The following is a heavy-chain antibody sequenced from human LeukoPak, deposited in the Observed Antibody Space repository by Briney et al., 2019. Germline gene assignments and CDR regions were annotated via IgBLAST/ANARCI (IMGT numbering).Heavy chain of an antibody. V-gene: IGHV3-7*01. CDR1: GFTFSTYW. Sequence: GGSLRLSCAGSGFTFSTYWMTWVRQAPGKGLEWVANINQDGGEKYYTISRDNAKNSLYLQMNSLRAEDTAVYYCARDRGRSARGYYYGMDVWGQGTAVAVS. CDR2: INQDGGEK. D-gene: IGHD2-15*01. J-gene: IGHJ6*02. CDR3: ARDRGRSARGYYYGMDV.